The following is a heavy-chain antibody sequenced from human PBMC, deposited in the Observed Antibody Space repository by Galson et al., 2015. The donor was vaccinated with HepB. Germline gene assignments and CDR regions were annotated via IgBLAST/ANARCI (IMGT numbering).Heavy chain of an antibody. CDR1: GFTFSSYW. J-gene: IGHJ3*02. CDR3: ARDSSGYGDAFDI. V-gene: IGHV3-7*03. CDR2: IKEDGSEK. D-gene: IGHD3-22*01. Sequence: SLRLSCAASGFTFSSYWMSWVRQAPGKGLAWVANIKEDGSEKYYVESAKGRFTISRDNAKNSLYLQMNSLRAEDTAVYYCARDSSGYGDAFDIWGPGTMVTVSS.